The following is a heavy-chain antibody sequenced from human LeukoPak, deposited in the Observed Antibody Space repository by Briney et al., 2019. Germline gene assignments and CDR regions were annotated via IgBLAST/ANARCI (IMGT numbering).Heavy chain of an antibody. J-gene: IGHJ1*01. CDR1: GFTFSSYA. CDR3: TTDLSELDDSGYYAKYFHH. D-gene: IGHD3-22*01. Sequence: PGGSLRLSCAASGFTFSSYAMHWVRQAPGKGLEWVGRIKSKTDGGTIDYAAPVKGRFTISRDDSKDTLFLQMNSLKTEDTAMYYCTTDLSELDDSGYYAKYFHHWGQGTLVSVSS. CDR2: IKSKTDGGTI. V-gene: IGHV3-15*01.